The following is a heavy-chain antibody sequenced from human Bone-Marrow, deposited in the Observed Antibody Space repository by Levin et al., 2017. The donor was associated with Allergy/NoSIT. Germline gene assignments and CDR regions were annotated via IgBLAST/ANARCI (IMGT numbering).Heavy chain of an antibody. V-gene: IGHV1-69*01. CDR3: ARDYCNSTSCYPYYFYVDG. Sequence: KISCKASGGTFSDYPITWVRQAPGQGLEWMGGIIPIFGTANYAQKFQGRVTITADESTSTAYIELSSLRSEDTAMYYCARDYCNSTSCYPYYFYVDGWGKGTTVTVSS. CDR2: IIPIFGTA. CDR1: GGTFSDYP. J-gene: IGHJ6*03. D-gene: IGHD2-2*01.